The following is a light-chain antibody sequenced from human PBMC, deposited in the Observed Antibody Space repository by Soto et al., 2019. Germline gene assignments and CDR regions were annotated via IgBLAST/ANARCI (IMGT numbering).Light chain of an antibody. CDR1: SSDVGGYNY. J-gene: IGLJ1*01. V-gene: IGLV2-14*01. CDR2: DVS. CDR3: SSYTSSSPKV. Sequence: QSALTQPASVSGSPGQSITISCTGTSSDVGGYNYVSWYQQHRGKAPKLMIYDVSNRPSGVSNRFSGSKSGNTASLTISGLQAEDEADYYCSSYTSSSPKVFGTGTKLTVL.